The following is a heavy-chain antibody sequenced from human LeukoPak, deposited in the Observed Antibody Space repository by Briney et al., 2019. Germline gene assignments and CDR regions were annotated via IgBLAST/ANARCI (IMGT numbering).Heavy chain of an antibody. J-gene: IGHJ3*02. CDR1: RFTVSSNY. V-gene: IGHV3-66*02. CDR2: LYSDGTT. CDR3: ARLYDRIAYGAFDI. D-gene: IGHD3-22*01. Sequence: PGGSLRLSCAASRFTVSSNYMGWVRQAPGKGLEWVSVLYSDGTTYYPDSVKGRFTISRDNSQNTLYLQLDSLRAEDTAVYHCARLYDRIAYGAFDIWGPGTMVTVSP.